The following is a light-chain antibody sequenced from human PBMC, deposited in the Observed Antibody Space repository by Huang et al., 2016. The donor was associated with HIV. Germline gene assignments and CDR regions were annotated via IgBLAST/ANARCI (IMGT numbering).Light chain of an antibody. CDR3: QQYDNWPPMYT. CDR2: GAF. J-gene: IGKJ2*01. Sequence: DIVLTQSPATLSLSPGETATLSCRAIQNISSNLAWYQQKPGQDPRLLIYGAFTRATGFPARFSGSGSETEFTLTISSLESEDFAVYYCQQYDNWPPMYTFGQGTKLEIK. V-gene: IGKV3-15*01. CDR1: QNISSN.